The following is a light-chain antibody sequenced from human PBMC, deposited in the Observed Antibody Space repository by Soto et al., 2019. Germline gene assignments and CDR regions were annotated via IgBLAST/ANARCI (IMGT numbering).Light chain of an antibody. J-gene: IGKJ4*01. CDR2: GAS. CDR1: QSISSN. V-gene: IGKV3-15*01. Sequence: ERVMTQSPATLSVSPGERAPLSWRARQSISSNLAWYQQNPGQAPRLLIYGASTRATGIPARFSGSGSGTEFTLTISGLQPGDIAVYYCQQYSASPLPFGGGTKVDIK. CDR3: QQYSASPLP.